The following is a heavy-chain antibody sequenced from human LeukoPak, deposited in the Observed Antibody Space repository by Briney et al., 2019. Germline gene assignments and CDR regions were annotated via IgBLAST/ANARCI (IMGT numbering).Heavy chain of an antibody. D-gene: IGHD2-2*01. CDR2: ISSNGGST. CDR3: AREAGYCSSTSCYFSHWFDP. CDR1: GFTFSSYA. J-gene: IGHJ5*02. Sequence: GGSLRLSCAASGFTFSSYAMHWVRQAPGKGLEYVSAISSNGGSTYYANSVKGRFTISRDNSKNTLYLQMNSLRAEDTAVYYRAREAGYCSSTSCYFSHWFDPWGQGTLVTVSS. V-gene: IGHV3-64*01.